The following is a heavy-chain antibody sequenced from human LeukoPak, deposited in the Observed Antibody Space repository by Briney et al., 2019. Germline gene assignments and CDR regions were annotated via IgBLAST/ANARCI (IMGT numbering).Heavy chain of an antibody. V-gene: IGHV3-48*04. CDR1: GFTFSSYS. D-gene: IGHD4-17*01. Sequence: GGSLRLSCAASGFTFSSYSMNWVRQAPGKGLEWVSYISSSSSTIYYADSVKGRFTISRDNAKNSLYLQMNSLRAEDTAVYYCARDRATVTHWGYYYYMDVWGKGTTVTVSS. J-gene: IGHJ6*03. CDR3: ARDRATVTHWGYYYYMDV. CDR2: ISSSSSTI.